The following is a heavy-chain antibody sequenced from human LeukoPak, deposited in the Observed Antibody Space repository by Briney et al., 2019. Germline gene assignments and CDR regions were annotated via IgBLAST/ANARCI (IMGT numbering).Heavy chain of an antibody. Sequence: SETLSLTCTVSGGSISSYYWSWIRQPPGKGLEWIGYIYYSGSTNYNPSLKSRVTISVEMSKNQFSLKLSSVTAADTAVYYCARGIAASIDYWGQGTLVTVSS. CDR3: ARGIAASIDY. CDR2: IYYSGST. V-gene: IGHV4-59*08. J-gene: IGHJ4*02. D-gene: IGHD6-13*01. CDR1: GGSISSYY.